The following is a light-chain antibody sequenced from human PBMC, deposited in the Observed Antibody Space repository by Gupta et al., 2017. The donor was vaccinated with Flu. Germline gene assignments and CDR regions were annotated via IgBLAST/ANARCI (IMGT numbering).Light chain of an antibody. CDR1: ESLTHGF. V-gene: IGKV3-20*01. CDR2: GAS. CDR3: QQYNSSPLRQT. J-gene: IGKJ2*01. Sequence: VLTQPPATLSLSPGDRAPLSCRASESLTHGFLDWYQQKPGPAPRLLIHGASRRTPGIPGRFSGSGCGTDFTLTISSLEHEDVAVYFCQQYNSSPLRQTFGQGTKLEI.